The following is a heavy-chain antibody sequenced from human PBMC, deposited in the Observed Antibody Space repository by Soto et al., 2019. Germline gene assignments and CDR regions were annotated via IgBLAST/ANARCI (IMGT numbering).Heavy chain of an antibody. CDR2: IKHTGDA. D-gene: IGHD3-10*01. V-gene: IGHV4-4*02. CDR1: GDSIKTETW. Sequence: SETLSLTCAVSGDSIKTETWWSWLRQLPGTELEWIGEIKHTGDANANPALRSRVSMSVDRTKNQFFLNLRSVSAADTAVYFCGGGGRLHWFGPGGKGPLVTASS. J-gene: IGHJ4*01. CDR3: GGGGRLHWFGP.